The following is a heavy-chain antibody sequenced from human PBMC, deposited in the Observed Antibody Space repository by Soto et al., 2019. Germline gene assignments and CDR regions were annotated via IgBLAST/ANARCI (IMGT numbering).Heavy chain of an antibody. CDR1: GGSISSYY. J-gene: IGHJ6*02. D-gene: IGHD4-17*01. Sequence: ETLSLTCTVSGGSISSYYWSWIRQPPGKGLEWIGYIYYSGSTNYNPSLKSRVTISVDTSKNQFSLKLSSVTAADTAVYYCARGKRYGDYYYYYYGMDVWGQGTTVTVSS. CDR3: ARGKRYGDYYYYYYGMDV. CDR2: IYYSGST. V-gene: IGHV4-59*01.